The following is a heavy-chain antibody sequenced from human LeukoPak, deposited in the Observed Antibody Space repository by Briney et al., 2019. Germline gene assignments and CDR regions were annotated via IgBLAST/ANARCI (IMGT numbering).Heavy chain of an antibody. D-gene: IGHD1-7*01. CDR3: ARALTGTTSIFHH. Sequence: PSETLSPTCTVSGGSISSYYWNWIRQPPGKGLEWIGYISYSGSTKYNPSLKSRVTISVDTSKNQFSLRVTSLTAADTAVYYCARALTGTTSIFHHWGQGTLVTVSS. CDR1: GGSISSYY. V-gene: IGHV4-59*01. CDR2: ISYSGST. J-gene: IGHJ1*01.